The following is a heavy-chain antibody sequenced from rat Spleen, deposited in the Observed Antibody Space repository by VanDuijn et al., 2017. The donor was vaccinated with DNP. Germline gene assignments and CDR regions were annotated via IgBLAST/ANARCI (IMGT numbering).Heavy chain of an antibody. CDR3: TRDDSGPYY. Sequence: QVQLKESGPGLVQPSQTLSLTCTVSGFSLTSYGVSWVRQPPGKGLEWIAAISSGGSTYYNSALKSRMSSSRDTSKSQVFLKMNSLQTEDTAIYFCTRDDSGPYYWGQGVMVTVSS. CDR1: GFSLTSYG. V-gene: IGHV2S12*01. CDR2: ISSGGST. J-gene: IGHJ2*01. D-gene: IGHD1-1*01.